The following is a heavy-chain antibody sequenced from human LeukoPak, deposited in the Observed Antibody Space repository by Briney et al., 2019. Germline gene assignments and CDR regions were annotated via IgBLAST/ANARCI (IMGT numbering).Heavy chain of an antibody. V-gene: IGHV3-23*01. CDR1: GFTFDDYG. CDR2: ISGSGGST. J-gene: IGHJ1*01. CDR3: AKEYSSSWYGGYFQH. D-gene: IGHD6-13*01. Sequence: TGGSLRLSCAASGFTFDDYGMSWVRQAPGKGLEWVSAISGSGGSTYYADSVKGRFTISRDNSKNTLYLQMNSLRAEDTAVYYCAKEYSSSWYGGYFQHWGQGTLVTVSS.